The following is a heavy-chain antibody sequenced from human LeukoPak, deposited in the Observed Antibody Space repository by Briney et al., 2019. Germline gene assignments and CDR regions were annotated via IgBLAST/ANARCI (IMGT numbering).Heavy chain of an antibody. J-gene: IGHJ3*02. V-gene: IGHV1-8*01. CDR1: GYTFTSYD. D-gene: IGHD2-15*01. CDR2: RYPNSGNT. CDR3: TRGLVVLSATPWAFDI. Sequence: ASVKVSCKASGYTFTSYDIHCVRQATGQGLDWMGWRYPNSGNTGYAQKFQARVSMTRNTSISTAYMELSSLRSEDTAVYYCTRGLVVLSATPWAFDIWGHGTMVTVSS.